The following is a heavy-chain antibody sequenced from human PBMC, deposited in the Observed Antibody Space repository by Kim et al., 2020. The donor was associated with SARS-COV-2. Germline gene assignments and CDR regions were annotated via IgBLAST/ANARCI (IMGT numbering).Heavy chain of an antibody. V-gene: IGHV3-33*01. CDR2: IWYDGSNK. D-gene: IGHD1-26*01. J-gene: IGHJ4*02. CDR1: GFTFSSYG. CDR3: ARDGRYSGSYTEY. Sequence: GGSLRLSCAASGFTFSSYGMHWVRQAPGKGLEWVAVIWYDGSNKYYADSVKGRFTISSDNSKNTLYLQMNSLRAEDTAVYYCARDGRYSGSYTEYWGQGTLVTVSS.